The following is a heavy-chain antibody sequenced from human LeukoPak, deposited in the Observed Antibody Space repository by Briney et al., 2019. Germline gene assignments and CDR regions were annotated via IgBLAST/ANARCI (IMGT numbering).Heavy chain of an antibody. CDR2: ISSSGSTI. CDR3: ARDLESVVVPAAIGCFDY. CDR1: GFTFSDYY. Sequence: PGGSLRLSCAASGFTFSDYYMGWIRQAPGKGLEWVSYISSSGSTIYYADSVKGRFTISRDNAKNSLYLQMNSLRAEDTAVYYCARDLESVVVPAAIGCFDYWGQGTLVTVSS. V-gene: IGHV3-11*01. D-gene: IGHD2-2*02. J-gene: IGHJ4*02.